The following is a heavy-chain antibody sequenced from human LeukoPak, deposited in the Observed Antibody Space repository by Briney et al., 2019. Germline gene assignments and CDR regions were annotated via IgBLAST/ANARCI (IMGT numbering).Heavy chain of an antibody. Sequence: ASVKVSCKASGGTFSSYAISWVRHAPGQGLEWMGGIIPIFGTANYAQKFQGRVTITTDESTSSAYMELGSLRSEDTAVYYCARDSSVGSGYHSYYFDYWGQGTLVTVSS. CDR2: IIPIFGTA. J-gene: IGHJ4*02. V-gene: IGHV1-69*05. CDR3: ARDSSVGSGYHSYYFDY. D-gene: IGHD5-12*01. CDR1: GGTFSSYA.